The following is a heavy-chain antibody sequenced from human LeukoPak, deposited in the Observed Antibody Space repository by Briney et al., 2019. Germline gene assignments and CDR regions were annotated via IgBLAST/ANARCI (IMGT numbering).Heavy chain of an antibody. CDR2: ISYDGSNK. CDR3: AKGHAPFYDSSFYYAHY. CDR1: GFTFSSYG. V-gene: IGHV3-30*18. D-gene: IGHD3-22*01. J-gene: IGHJ4*02. Sequence: LSGGSLRLSCAASGFTFSSYGMHWVRQAPGMGLEWVALISYDGSNKYYADSVKGRFTISRDNSKNTLYPQMNSLRAEDTAVYYCAKGHAPFYDSSFYYAHYWGQGTLVTVSS.